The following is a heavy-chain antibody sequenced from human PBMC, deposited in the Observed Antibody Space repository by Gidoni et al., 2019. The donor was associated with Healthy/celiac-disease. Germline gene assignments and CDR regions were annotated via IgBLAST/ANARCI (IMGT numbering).Heavy chain of an antibody. Sequence: MGGIIPSFGTANYAQKFQGRVTITADESTSTAYMELSSLRSEDTAVYYCARENCSSTSCYSTPTAYYFDYWGQGTLVTVSS. J-gene: IGHJ4*02. CDR3: ARENCSSTSCYSTPTAYYFDY. V-gene: IGHV1-69*01. D-gene: IGHD2-2*02. CDR2: IIPSFGTA.